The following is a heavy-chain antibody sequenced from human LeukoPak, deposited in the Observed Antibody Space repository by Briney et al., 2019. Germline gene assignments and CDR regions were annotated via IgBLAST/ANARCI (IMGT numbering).Heavy chain of an antibody. CDR3: ARGTYNSDSSGYYYGY. CDR1: GFTFSLYT. V-gene: IGHV3-21*01. D-gene: IGHD3-22*01. Sequence: GGSLRLSCAASGFTFSLYTMNWVRQAPGKGLEWVSAISSSSSYIYYADSVKGRFTISRDNAKNSLYLEMDTLRAEDTAVYYCARGTYNSDSSGYYYGYWGQGTLATVSS. CDR2: ISSSSSYI. J-gene: IGHJ4*02.